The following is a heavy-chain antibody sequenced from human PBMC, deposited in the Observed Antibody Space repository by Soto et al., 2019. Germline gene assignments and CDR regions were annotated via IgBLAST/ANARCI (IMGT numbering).Heavy chain of an antibody. CDR3: ARSARFTDRRITIFGAVTPFVP. CDR1: GYSFTSYW. CDR2: IYPGDSDT. J-gene: IGHJ5*02. Sequence: PGESLKISCKGSGYSFTSYWIGWVRQMPGKGLEWMGIIYPGDSDTRYSPSFQGQVTISADKSISTAYLQWSSLKASDTAMYYCARSARFTDRRITIFGAVTPFVPWGQGTMVTGSS. D-gene: IGHD3-3*01. V-gene: IGHV5-51*01.